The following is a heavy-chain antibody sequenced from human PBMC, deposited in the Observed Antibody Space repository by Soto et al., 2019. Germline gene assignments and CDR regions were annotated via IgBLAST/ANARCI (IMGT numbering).Heavy chain of an antibody. CDR2: ISYDGSNK. J-gene: IGHJ6*02. V-gene: IGHV3-30-3*01. CDR1: GFTFSSHW. CDR3: AREIRVAARPWGRHYYYGMDV. Sequence: HPGGSLRLSCAASGFTFSSHWMSWVRQAPGKGLEWVAVISYDGSNKYYADSVKGRFTISRDNSKNTLYLQMNSLRAEDTAVYYCAREIRVAARPWGRHYYYGMDVWGQGTTVTVSS. D-gene: IGHD6-6*01.